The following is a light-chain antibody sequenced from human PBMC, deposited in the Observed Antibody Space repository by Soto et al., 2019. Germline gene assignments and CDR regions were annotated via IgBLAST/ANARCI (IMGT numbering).Light chain of an antibody. CDR1: QSVSNNY. CDR3: QQYGRLIQR. J-gene: IGKJ1*01. V-gene: IGKV3-20*01. Sequence: ESGLTQSGGTLSLAPGERATLAGRASQSVSNNYLAWYQQKPGQAPRLLIYGASNRATGIPDRFSGSGSGTDFTLTISRLEPEDLAVYSCQQYGRLIQRFGQGTKVDIK. CDR2: GAS.